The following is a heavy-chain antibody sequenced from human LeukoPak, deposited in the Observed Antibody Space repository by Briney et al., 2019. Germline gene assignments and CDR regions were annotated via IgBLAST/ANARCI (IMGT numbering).Heavy chain of an antibody. V-gene: IGHV1-8*01. CDR1: GYTFTSYD. CDR3: ARGHKNVLRFLEWLSRPYYFDY. D-gene: IGHD3-3*01. J-gene: IGHJ4*02. CDR2: MNPNSGNT. Sequence: ASVKVSCKASGYTFTSYDINWVRQATGQGLEWMGWMNPNSGNTGYAQKFQGRVTMTRNTSISTAYMELSSLRSEDTAVYSCARGHKNVLRFLEWLSRPYYFDYWGQGTLVTVSS.